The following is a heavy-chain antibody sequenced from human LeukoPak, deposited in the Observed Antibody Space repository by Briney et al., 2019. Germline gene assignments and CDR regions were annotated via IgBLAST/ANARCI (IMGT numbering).Heavy chain of an antibody. CDR1: GDSVTSDSYY. Sequence: PSETLSLTCTVSGDSVTSDSYYWGWIRQPPRKGLEWIGSVFYHDRTYYNPSFRSRLTITVDTSKNQVSLKLRSVTAADTAIYYCVRHLVGVAEGYFDYWGQGIQVTVSS. CDR2: VFYHDRT. J-gene: IGHJ4*02. CDR3: VRHLVGVAEGYFDY. D-gene: IGHD1-26*01. V-gene: IGHV4-39*01.